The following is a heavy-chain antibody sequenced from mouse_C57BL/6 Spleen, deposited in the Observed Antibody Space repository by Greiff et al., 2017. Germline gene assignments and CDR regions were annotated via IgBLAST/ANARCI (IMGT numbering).Heavy chain of an antibody. Sequence: VQLQQSGAELVRPGASVTLSCKASGYTFTDYEMHWVKQTPVHGLEWIGAIDPETGGTAYNQKFKGKAILTANKSSSTADMELRSLTSEDSAVYYCKLWGYFDVWGTGTTVTVSS. D-gene: IGHD1-1*02. CDR1: GYTFTDYE. V-gene: IGHV1-15*01. CDR3: KLWGYFDV. CDR2: IDPETGGT. J-gene: IGHJ1*03.